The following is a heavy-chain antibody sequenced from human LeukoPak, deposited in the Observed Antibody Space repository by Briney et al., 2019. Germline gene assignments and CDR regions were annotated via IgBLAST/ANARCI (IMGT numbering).Heavy chain of an antibody. V-gene: IGHV1-18*01. CDR1: GYTFTSYG. CDR2: ISAYNGNT. Sequence: ASVKVSCKASGYTFTSYGISWVRQAPGQGLEWMGWISAYNGNTNYAQKLQGRVTMTTDASTSTAYMELRSLRSDDTAVYYCARDRGYSGSQPGPDAFDIWGQGTMVTVSS. J-gene: IGHJ3*02. CDR3: ARDRGYSGSQPGPDAFDI. D-gene: IGHD1-26*01.